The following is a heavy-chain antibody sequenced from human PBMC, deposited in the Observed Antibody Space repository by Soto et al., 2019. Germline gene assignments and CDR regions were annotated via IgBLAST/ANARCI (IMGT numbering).Heavy chain of an antibody. D-gene: IGHD2-2*01. J-gene: IGHJ6*02. CDR1: GGTFNSYT. V-gene: IGHV1-69*06. Sequence: QVQLVQSGAEVKNPGSSVKVSCKASGGTFNSYTISWVRQAPGQGLEWMGGIFPIFGSANYAQKFQGRVTITADKSSTTAYMELRSLRSEDTAMYYCARGRGVVVPGGPTDYQFFSFGMVVWGQGTTVTVSS. CDR2: IFPIFGSA. CDR3: ARGRGVVVPGGPTDYQFFSFGMVV.